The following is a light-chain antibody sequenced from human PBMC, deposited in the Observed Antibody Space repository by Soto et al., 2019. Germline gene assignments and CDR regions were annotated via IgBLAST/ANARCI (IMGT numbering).Light chain of an antibody. Sequence: EIVMTQSPVTLSVSPGERATLSCRASRSVKTFLVWYQQRPGQAPRLLIYDASHRAAGIPARFSGSGSGTEFTLTISNLQSEDFAVYYCHQYNKWPPITFGQGTRLEIK. CDR3: HQYNKWPPIT. CDR2: DAS. CDR1: RSVKTF. J-gene: IGKJ5*01. V-gene: IGKV3D-15*01.